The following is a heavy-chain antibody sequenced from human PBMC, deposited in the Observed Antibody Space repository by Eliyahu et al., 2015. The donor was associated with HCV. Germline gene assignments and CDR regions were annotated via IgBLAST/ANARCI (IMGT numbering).Heavy chain of an antibody. Sequence: EVQLVESGXGLVKPGGSLRLSCXASGFIFTDXWMXWVRQSPGKGLEWVGRVKSRVDGGATDYATPVKGRFTISRDDSTSMLYLQMDNLKTEDTAVYHCTTGVGTWVFWGQGIRVTVSS. CDR2: VKSRVDGGAT. CDR1: GFIFTDXW. V-gene: IGHV3-15*01. J-gene: IGHJ4*02. D-gene: IGHD1-26*01. CDR3: TTGVGTWVF.